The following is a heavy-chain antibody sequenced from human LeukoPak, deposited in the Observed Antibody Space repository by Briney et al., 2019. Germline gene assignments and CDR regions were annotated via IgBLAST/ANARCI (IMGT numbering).Heavy chain of an antibody. CDR2: IYYSGST. CDR3: ARYTGTYSWAFDL. D-gene: IGHD1-26*01. Sequence: SETLSLTCTVSGGSISNYYWSWFRQPPGKGLEWIGYIYYSGSTNYNPSLKSRVIISVNTSKKQFSLKLSSVTAADTAVYYCARYTGTYSWAFDLWGQGTMVTVSS. J-gene: IGHJ3*01. V-gene: IGHV4-59*01. CDR1: GGSISNYY.